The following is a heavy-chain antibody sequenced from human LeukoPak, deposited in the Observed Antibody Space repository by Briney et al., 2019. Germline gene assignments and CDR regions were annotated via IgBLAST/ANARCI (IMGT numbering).Heavy chain of an antibody. CDR3: ARGRCSSTSCYALFY. J-gene: IGHJ4*02. Sequence: SVKVSCKASGGTFSSYATSWVRQAPGQGLEWMGGIIPIFGTANYAQKFQGRVTITTDESTSTAYMELSSLRSEDTAVYYCARGRCSSTSCYALFYWGQGTLVTVSS. V-gene: IGHV1-69*05. D-gene: IGHD2-2*01. CDR1: GGTFSSYA. CDR2: IIPIFGTA.